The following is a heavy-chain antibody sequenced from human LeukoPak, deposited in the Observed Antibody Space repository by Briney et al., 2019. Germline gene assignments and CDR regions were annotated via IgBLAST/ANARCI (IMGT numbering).Heavy chain of an antibody. V-gene: IGHV3-30*18. CDR3: AKESTARSARSFDY. Sequence: GRSLRLSCAASGFTFSSYGMQWVRQAPDKGLEWVAVISHDGTVTYYAESVKGRFTISGDKAKNTVSLQMNSLRVDDTGLYYCAKESTARSARSFDYWGQGTLVTVSP. CDR2: ISHDGTVT. D-gene: IGHD3-3*01. CDR1: GFTFSSYG. J-gene: IGHJ4*02.